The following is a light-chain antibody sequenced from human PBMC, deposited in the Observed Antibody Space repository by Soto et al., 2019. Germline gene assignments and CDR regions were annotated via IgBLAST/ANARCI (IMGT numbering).Light chain of an antibody. CDR1: NSDVGTYDY. V-gene: IGLV2-14*01. CDR3: SSYTISSTLYL. CDR2: DIS. J-gene: IGLJ1*01. Sequence: QSALTQPASVSGSPGQSITISCAGSNSDVGTYDYVSWYQQHPGKAPKLIIYDISNRPSGVSNRFSGSKSDNTASLTISGLQAEDEADYYCSSYTISSTLYLFGTGTRSPS.